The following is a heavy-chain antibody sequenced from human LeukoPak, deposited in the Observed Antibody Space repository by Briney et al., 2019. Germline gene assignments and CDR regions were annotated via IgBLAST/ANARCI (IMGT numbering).Heavy chain of an antibody. Sequence: SETLSLTCTVSGGSISSYYWSWIRQPPGKGLEWIWRIYASGSTNYNPSLKSRVTMSVDTSENQFSLKLSSVTAADTAVYYCARDRYYYDSSGSALDYWGQGTLVTVSS. V-gene: IGHV4-4*07. CDR3: ARDRYYYDSSGSALDY. D-gene: IGHD3-22*01. CDR2: IYASGST. CDR1: GGSISSYY. J-gene: IGHJ4*02.